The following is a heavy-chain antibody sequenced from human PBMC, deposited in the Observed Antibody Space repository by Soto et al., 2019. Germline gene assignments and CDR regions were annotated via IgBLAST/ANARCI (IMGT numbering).Heavy chain of an antibody. D-gene: IGHD3-22*01. CDR3: ARAAAGYDSSGYYSGYFDY. CDR1: GGSISSSSYY. J-gene: IGHJ4*02. Sequence: SETLSLTCTVSGGSISSSSYYWGWIRQPPGKGLEWIGYIYYSGSTYYNPSLKSRVTISVDTSKNQFSLKLSSVTAADTAVYYCARAAAGYDSSGYYSGYFDYWGQGTLVTVSS. V-gene: IGHV4-31*03. CDR2: IYYSGST.